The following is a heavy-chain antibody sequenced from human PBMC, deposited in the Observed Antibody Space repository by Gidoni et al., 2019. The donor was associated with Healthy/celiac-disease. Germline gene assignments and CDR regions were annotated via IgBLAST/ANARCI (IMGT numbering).Heavy chain of an antibody. CDR1: GFTFSDYY. Sequence: QVQLVESGGGLVKPGGSMRLSCAASGFTFSDYYMSWIRQAPGKGLEWVSYISSSSSYTNYADSVKGRFTISRDNAKNSLYLQMNSLRAEDTAVYYCARESPGDSDYFDYWGQGTLVTVSS. CDR3: ARESPGDSDYFDY. CDR2: ISSSSSYT. V-gene: IGHV3-11*06. J-gene: IGHJ4*02. D-gene: IGHD4-17*01.